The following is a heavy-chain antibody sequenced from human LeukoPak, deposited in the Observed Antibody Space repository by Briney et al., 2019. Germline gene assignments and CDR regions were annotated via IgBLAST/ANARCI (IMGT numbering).Heavy chain of an antibody. Sequence: GGSLRLSCAASGFTFSSYGMHWVRQAPGKGLEWVAVISYGGSNKYYADSVKGRFTISRDNSKNTLYLQMNSLRAEDTAVYYCAKGFYDNSASGVFDIWGQGTMVTVSS. CDR1: GFTFSSYG. CDR2: ISYGGSNK. J-gene: IGHJ3*02. CDR3: AKGFYDNSASGVFDI. V-gene: IGHV3-30*18. D-gene: IGHD3-22*01.